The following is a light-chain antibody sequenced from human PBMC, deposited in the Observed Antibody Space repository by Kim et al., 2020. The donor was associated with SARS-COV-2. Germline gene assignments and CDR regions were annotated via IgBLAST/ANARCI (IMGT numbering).Light chain of an antibody. CDR2: DAS. Sequence: ASVGDRVTITCQASQDISIHLNWYQQKPGKAPKLLIYDASNLESGVPSRFSGIGSGTDFTLTINTLQPEDIATYYCQQYKSLIWVTFGQGTRLEIK. V-gene: IGKV1-33*01. J-gene: IGKJ5*01. CDR1: QDISIH. CDR3: QQYKSLIWVT.